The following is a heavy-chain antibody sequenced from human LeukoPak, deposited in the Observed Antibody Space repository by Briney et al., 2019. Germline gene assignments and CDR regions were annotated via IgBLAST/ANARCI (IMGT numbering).Heavy chain of an antibody. D-gene: IGHD2-2*01. Sequence: SETLSLTCTVSGGSISSSSYYWGWIRQPPGKGLEWIGSIYYSGSTYYNPSLKSRVTISVDTSKNQFSLKLSSVTAADTAVYYCAIQRFRVPAVWFDPWGQGTLVTVCS. V-gene: IGHV4-39*01. CDR1: GGSISSSSYY. CDR3: AIQRFRVPAVWFDP. CDR2: IYYSGST. J-gene: IGHJ5*02.